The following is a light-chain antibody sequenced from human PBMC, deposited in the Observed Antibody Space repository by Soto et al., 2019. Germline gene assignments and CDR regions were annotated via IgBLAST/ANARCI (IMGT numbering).Light chain of an antibody. CDR1: QGIDPY. CDR2: ATS. Sequence: DVQMTQSPSSLSAFVGDRVTITCRASQGIDPYLAWFQQKPGKVPKLLIYATSTLQSWVPARFSGSGSGPDFTLTINSLQPAYGGTYYCQKDNIAPLTFVGGTQVEIK. CDR3: QKDNIAPLT. V-gene: IGKV1-27*01. J-gene: IGKJ4*01.